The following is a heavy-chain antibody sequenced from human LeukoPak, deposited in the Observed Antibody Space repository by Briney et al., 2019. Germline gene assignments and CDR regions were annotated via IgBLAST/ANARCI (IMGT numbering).Heavy chain of an antibody. V-gene: IGHV3-7*04. CDR1: GFTFSSYW. D-gene: IGHD3-10*01. CDR3: ARDPYYYGSGNDY. J-gene: IGHJ4*02. Sequence: PGGSLRLSCAASGFTFSSYWVSWVRQAPGKGLEWVANIKQDGSEKYYVDSVKGRFTISRDNAKNSLYLQMNSLRAEDTAVYYCARDPYYYGSGNDYWGQGTLVTVSS. CDR2: IKQDGSEK.